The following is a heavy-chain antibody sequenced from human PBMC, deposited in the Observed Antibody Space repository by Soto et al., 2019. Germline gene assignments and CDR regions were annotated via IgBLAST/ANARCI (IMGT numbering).Heavy chain of an antibody. CDR2: ISGSGGRS. J-gene: IGHJ4*02. V-gene: IGHV3-23*01. CDR1: GFTFSNYA. Sequence: EVQLLDSGGGLVQPGGSLRLSCAASGFTFSNYAMTWVRQGPGKGLEWVSGISGSGGRSYYADSVKGRFTISRDNSKSPLYLQMTSLTAEDTAVYYCAKAYFVWSSEQPYYFDYWGQGTLVTVSS. CDR3: AKAYFVWSSEQPYYFDY. D-gene: IGHD3-16*01.